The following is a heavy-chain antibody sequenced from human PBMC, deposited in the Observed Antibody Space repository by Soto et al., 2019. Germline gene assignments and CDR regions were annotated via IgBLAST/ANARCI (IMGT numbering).Heavy chain of an antibody. J-gene: IGHJ6*03. D-gene: IGHD3-3*01. V-gene: IGHV1-8*01. Sequence: GASVKVSCKASGYTFTSYDINWVRQATGQGLEWMGWMNPISGNTGYAQKFQGRVTMTRNTSISTAYMDLSSLRSEDMAVYYCARVGYDFWSGYYVRTYYYYMDVWGKGTTVTVSS. CDR3: ARVGYDFWSGYYVRTYYYYMDV. CDR2: MNPISGNT. CDR1: GYTFTSYD.